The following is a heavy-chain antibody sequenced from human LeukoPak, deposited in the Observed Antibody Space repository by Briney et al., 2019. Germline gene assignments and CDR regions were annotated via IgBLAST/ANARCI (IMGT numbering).Heavy chain of an antibody. J-gene: IGHJ5*02. CDR1: GFTFSSYA. CDR2: ISGSGGST. D-gene: IGHD6-13*01. V-gene: IGHV3-23*01. Sequence: GGSLRLSCAASGFTFSSYAMSWVRQAPGKGLEWVSAISGSGGSTYYADSAKGRFTISRDNSKNTLYLQMNSLRAEDTAVYYCAKAHRAAAGIFRNWFDPWGQGTLVTVSS. CDR3: AKAHRAAAGIFRNWFDP.